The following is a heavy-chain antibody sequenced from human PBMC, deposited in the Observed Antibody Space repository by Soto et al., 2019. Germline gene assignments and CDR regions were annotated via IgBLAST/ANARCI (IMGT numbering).Heavy chain of an antibody. J-gene: IGHJ3*02. Sequence: TLSLTCTVSVGSISSYYWSCIRHPPGKALEWLAHIYWSGDEHYSPSLKNRLSITKDTSKNQVVLTMTNMDPVDTATYYCARGIVARPVFAFDIWGQGTMVIVSS. CDR2: IYWSGDE. CDR1: VGSISSYYW. V-gene: IGHV2-5*01. CDR3: ARGIVARPVFAFDI. D-gene: IGHD6-6*01.